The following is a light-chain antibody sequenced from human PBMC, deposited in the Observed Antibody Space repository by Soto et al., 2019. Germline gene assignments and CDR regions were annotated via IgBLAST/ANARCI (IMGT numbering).Light chain of an antibody. J-gene: IGKJ5*01. CDR1: QNIHNH. Sequence: DKLMSQSPATLSVPPGERVTLSCRASQNIHNHMSWFLQKPGQTPRLLIYDAIIRAPDVPARFSGSWSGTEFTLTINSLQSEDFAVYYCQQYNSYPITFGQGTRLEIK. CDR2: DAI. V-gene: IGKV3-15*01. CDR3: QQYNSYPIT.